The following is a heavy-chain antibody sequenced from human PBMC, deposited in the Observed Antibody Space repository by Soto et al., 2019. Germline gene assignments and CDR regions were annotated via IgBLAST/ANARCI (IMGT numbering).Heavy chain of an antibody. CDR2: IRSKANSYAT. Sequence: GGSLRLSCAASGSTFSGSSMHWVRQASGKGLEWIGHIRSKANSYATAYAASVKGRFTISRDDSKNTAYLQMNSLKSEDTAVYYCTRVTETGFPFDYWGQGTLVTVSS. D-gene: IGHD3-9*01. J-gene: IGHJ4*02. CDR1: GSTFSGSS. CDR3: TRVTETGFPFDY. V-gene: IGHV3-73*01.